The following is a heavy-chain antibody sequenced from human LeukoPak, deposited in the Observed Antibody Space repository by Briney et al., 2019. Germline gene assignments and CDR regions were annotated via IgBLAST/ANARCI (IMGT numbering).Heavy chain of an antibody. CDR3: AREGDGYNFGY. J-gene: IGHJ4*02. CDR1: GGTFSSYA. V-gene: IGHV1-69*04. D-gene: IGHD5-24*01. CDR2: IIPILGIA. Sequence: SVKVSCKASGGTFSSYAISWVRQAPGQGLEWMGRIIPILGIANYAQKFQGRVTITADKSTSTAYMELSSLRSEDTAVYYCAREGDGYNFGYWGRGTLVTVSS.